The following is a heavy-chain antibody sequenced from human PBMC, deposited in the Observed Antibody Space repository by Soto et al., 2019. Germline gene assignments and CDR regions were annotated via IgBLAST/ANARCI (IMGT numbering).Heavy chain of an antibody. CDR1: GFTFISYA. V-gene: IGHV3-30*07. Sequence: WGSLRLSCAASGFTFISYAIHFFRHSAFKWLEWVAAISYSGGNKYYADSVKGRFTISRDNSKNTLYLQMNSLRAEDTAVYYCAGVYYSSGWWGWVPPSGSFFDNWGQGTLVTVSS. CDR2: ISYSGGNK. D-gene: IGHD3-22*01. CDR3: AGVYYSSGWWGWVPPSGSFFDN. J-gene: IGHJ4*01.